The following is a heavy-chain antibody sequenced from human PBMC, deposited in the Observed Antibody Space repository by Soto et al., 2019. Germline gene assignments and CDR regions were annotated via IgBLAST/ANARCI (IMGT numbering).Heavy chain of an antibody. J-gene: IGHJ4*02. CDR3: SGGVGDAF. Sequence: EVHLVESGGGLVQTGGSLRLSCAIFEGTVIRDWMNWVRQAPGKGLEWVAHTNQDGSEKYYVDSVKGRFTISRDNDKNPQYLQMNGRRAEDTAMYYCSGGVGDAFWGQGTLVTVSS. CDR1: EGTVIRDW. D-gene: IGHD1-26*01. CDR2: TNQDGSEK. V-gene: IGHV3-7*04.